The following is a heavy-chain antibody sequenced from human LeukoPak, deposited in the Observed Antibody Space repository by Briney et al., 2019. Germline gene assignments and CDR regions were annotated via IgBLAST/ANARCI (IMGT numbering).Heavy chain of an antibody. D-gene: IGHD4-17*01. CDR1: GGSISSSSYY. J-gene: IGHJ4*02. V-gene: IGHV4-39*01. Sequence: PSETLSLTCTVSGGSISSSSYYWGWLRQPPGKGLEWIGSINYSGSTYYNPSLKSRVTISVDTSKNQFSLKLSSVTAADTAVYYCASSGLYGDYYSRFDYWGQGTLVTVSS. CDR3: ASSGLYGDYYSRFDY. CDR2: INYSGST.